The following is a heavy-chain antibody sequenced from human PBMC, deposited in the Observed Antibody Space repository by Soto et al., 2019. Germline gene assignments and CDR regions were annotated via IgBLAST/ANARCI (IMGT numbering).Heavy chain of an antibody. CDR1: GGSISSYY. CDR2: IYYSGSA. CDR3: ARGVQLWSYYFDF. J-gene: IGHJ4*02. Sequence: PSETLSLTCTVSGGSISSYYWNWIRQPPGKGLEWIGYIYYSGSANYNPSLKSRVTISVDTSKNQFSLQLNSVSAADTAVYYCARGVQLWSYYFDFWGQGTLVTVSS. D-gene: IGHD5-18*01. V-gene: IGHV4-59*01.